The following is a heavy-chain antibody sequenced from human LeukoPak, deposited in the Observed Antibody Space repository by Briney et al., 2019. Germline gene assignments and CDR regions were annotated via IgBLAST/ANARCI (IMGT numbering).Heavy chain of an antibody. J-gene: IGHJ4*02. V-gene: IGHV5-51*01. D-gene: IGHD3-10*01. CDR2: IYPGDSDT. CDR3: ARLLVRGNTEDY. Sequence: GESLKISCKGSGCCFSNSWIGWVRRMAGKGLEWMGIIYPGDSDTSYSPSFQGKVTISADKSISTAYLQWNSLKASDTAMYYCARLLVRGNTEDYWGQGTLVTVSS. CDR1: GCCFSNSW.